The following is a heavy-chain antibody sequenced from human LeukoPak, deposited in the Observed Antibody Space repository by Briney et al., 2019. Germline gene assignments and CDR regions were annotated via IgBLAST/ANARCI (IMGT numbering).Heavy chain of an antibody. CDR1: GGSISSGGYS. CDR2: IYHSGST. V-gene: IGHV4-30-2*01. CDR3: ARGHSPCGGDCSEYYFDY. Sequence: PSETLSLTCAVSGGSISSGGYSWSWIRQPPGKGLEWIGYIYHSGSTYYNPSLKSRVTISVDRSKNQFSLKLSSVTAADTAVYYCARGHSPCGGDCSEYYFDYWGQGTLVTVSS. D-gene: IGHD2-21*02. J-gene: IGHJ4*02.